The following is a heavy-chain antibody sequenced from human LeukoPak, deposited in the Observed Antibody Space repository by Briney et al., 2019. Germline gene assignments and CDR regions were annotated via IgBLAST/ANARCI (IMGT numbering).Heavy chain of an antibody. D-gene: IGHD2-2*02. CDR1: GFPFSNYA. CDR2: ISGNGGAT. J-gene: IGHJ4*02. Sequence: GGSLRLSCAASGFPFSNYAMSWVRQAPGKGLEWVSAISGNGGATYYTDSVKGRFAISRDNSRNTVDLQMNNLRADDTAIYYCAKESPYTSPRNYYFDYWGQGALVTVSS. V-gene: IGHV3-23*01. CDR3: AKESPYTSPRNYYFDY.